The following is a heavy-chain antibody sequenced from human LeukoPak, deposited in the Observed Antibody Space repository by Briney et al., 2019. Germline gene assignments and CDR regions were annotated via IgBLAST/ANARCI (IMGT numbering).Heavy chain of an antibody. CDR1: GFTFSSYG. Sequence: GRSLRLSCAASGFTFSSYGMHWVRQAPGKGLEWVAVISYDGSNKYYADSVKGRFTISRDNSKNTLYLQMNSLRAEDTAVYYCAKVRRADYYDSSGSEYGYFDYWGQGTLVTVSS. V-gene: IGHV3-30*18. CDR2: ISYDGSNK. D-gene: IGHD3-22*01. CDR3: AKVRRADYYDSSGSEYGYFDY. J-gene: IGHJ4*02.